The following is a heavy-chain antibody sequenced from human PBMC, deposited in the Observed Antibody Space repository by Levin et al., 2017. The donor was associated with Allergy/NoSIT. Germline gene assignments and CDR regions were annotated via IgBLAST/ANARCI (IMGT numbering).Heavy chain of an antibody. V-gene: IGHV4-4*07. D-gene: IGHD3-22*01. CDR2: VYSSGNT. Sequence: SETLSLTCTVSGDSMTNYFWTWIRQPPGQGLEWIGRVYSSGNTNYNPVLESRVTMSIDTSKRQFSLRLTYVTAADTALYYCARGTMSDTTGYFYDWFDPWGKGTLVTVS. J-gene: IGHJ5*02. CDR1: GDSMTNYF. CDR3: ARGTMSDTTGYFYDWFDP.